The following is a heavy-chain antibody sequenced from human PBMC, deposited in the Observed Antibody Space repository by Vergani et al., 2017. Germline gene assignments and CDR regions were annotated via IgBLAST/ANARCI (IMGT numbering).Heavy chain of an antibody. CDR3: ARAPTTVVTPDWYFDL. Sequence: QVQLVQSGAEVKKPGSSVKVSCKASGGPFSSYAISWVRQVPGQGLEWMGGFIPMFDTSNYAQKFQGRVTIAADESTSTAYMELNYLRSEDTAVYYWARAPTTVVTPDWYFDLWGRGTLVTVSS. J-gene: IGHJ2*01. V-gene: IGHV1-69*13. CDR1: GGPFSSYA. CDR2: FIPMFDTS. D-gene: IGHD4-23*01.